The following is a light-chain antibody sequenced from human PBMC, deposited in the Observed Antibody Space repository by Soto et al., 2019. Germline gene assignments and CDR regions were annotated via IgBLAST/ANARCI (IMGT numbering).Light chain of an antibody. Sequence: IQLTQSPYSLSASVGDRVTITCRASQSINIYLNWYQQKPGQAPTLLIYAAYSLQSVVPSRFSGGGSRTDFTLTISSLKTEDFATYYCQQSYRRPYTFGQGTKLEI. CDR1: QSINIY. V-gene: IGKV1-39*01. CDR3: QQSYRRPYT. J-gene: IGKJ2*01. CDR2: AAY.